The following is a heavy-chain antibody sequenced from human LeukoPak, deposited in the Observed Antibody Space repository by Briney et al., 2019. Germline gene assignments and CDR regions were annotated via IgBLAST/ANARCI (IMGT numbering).Heavy chain of an antibody. V-gene: IGHV4-30-4*07. D-gene: IGHD6-13*01. CDR2: IHDSGST. CDR3: ARVVAAAGNNWFDP. CDR1: GGSISSGGYS. Sequence: LSLTCAVSGGSISSGGYSWSWIRQTPGKGVEWIAYIHDSGSTYYNPSLKSRVSISIDTSKNQFFLKLNSVTAADTAVYYCARVVAAAGNNWFDPWGQGTLVTVSS. J-gene: IGHJ5*02.